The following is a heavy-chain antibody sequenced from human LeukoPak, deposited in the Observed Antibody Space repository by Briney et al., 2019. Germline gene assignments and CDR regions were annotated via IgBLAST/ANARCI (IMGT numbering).Heavy chain of an antibody. V-gene: IGHV3-30*18. CDR3: AKARERGSSHFDY. Sequence: GGSLRLSCAASGFTFSSYGMHWVRQAPGKGLEWVAVISYDGSNKYYADSVKGRFTISRDNSKNTLYLEMNSLRGEDTAVYYCAKARERGSSHFDYWGQGTLVTVSS. CDR2: ISYDGSNK. D-gene: IGHD1-26*01. J-gene: IGHJ4*02. CDR1: GFTFSSYG.